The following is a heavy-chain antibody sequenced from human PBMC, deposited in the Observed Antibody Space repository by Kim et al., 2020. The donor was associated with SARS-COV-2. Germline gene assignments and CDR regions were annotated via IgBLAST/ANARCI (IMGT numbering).Heavy chain of an antibody. Sequence: ANYAPKCQGRVTITADKSTSTAYLELSSLRSEDTAVYYCARDPSSGIFDYWGQGTLVTVSS. J-gene: IGHJ4*02. CDR3: ARDPSSGIFDY. V-gene: IGHV1-69*04. D-gene: IGHD1-26*01. CDR2: A.